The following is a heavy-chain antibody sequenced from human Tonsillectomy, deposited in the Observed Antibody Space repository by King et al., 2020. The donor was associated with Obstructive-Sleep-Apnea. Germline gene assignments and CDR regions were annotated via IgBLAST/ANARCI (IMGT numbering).Heavy chain of an antibody. CDR1: GFTFSSYG. CDR2: IRYDGSNK. Sequence: QLVQSGGGVVQPGRSLRLSCAASGFTFSSYGMHWVRQAPGKGLEWVAFIRYDGSNKNYADSVKGRFSISRDNSKNTLYLQMSGLRAEDTAVYYCAKASGPDFDYWGQGTPVTVSS. V-gene: IGHV3-30*02. J-gene: IGHJ4*02. CDR3: AKASGPDFDY.